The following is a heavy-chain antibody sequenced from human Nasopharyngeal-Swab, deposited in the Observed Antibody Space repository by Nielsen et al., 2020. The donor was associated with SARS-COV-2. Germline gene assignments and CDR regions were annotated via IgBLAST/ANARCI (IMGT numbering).Heavy chain of an antibody. CDR1: GFTFSSYA. V-gene: IGHV3-30*04. CDR3: ARDGPSTYYYYGMDV. CDR2: ISYDGSNK. D-gene: IGHD5/OR15-5a*01. J-gene: IGHJ6*02. Sequence: GESLKISCAASGFTFSSYAMHWVRQAPGKGQEWVAVISYDGSNKYYADSVKGRFTISRDNSKNTLYLQMNSLRAEDTAVYYCARDGPSTYYYYGMDVWGQGTTVTVSS.